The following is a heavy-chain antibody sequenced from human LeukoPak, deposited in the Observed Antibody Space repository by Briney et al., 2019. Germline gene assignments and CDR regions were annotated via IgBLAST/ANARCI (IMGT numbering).Heavy chain of an antibody. Sequence: QPGRSLRLSCAASGFTFSDYGMHWVRQAPGKGLGWLAVIWYDGTNKYYADSVEGRFTISRDNSKNTLYLQMNSLRAEDTAVYYCARTRYNSGGGDYWGQGTPVTVSP. J-gene: IGHJ4*02. V-gene: IGHV3-33*01. CDR1: GFTFSDYG. CDR3: ARTRYNSGGGDY. D-gene: IGHD6-19*01. CDR2: IWYDGTNK.